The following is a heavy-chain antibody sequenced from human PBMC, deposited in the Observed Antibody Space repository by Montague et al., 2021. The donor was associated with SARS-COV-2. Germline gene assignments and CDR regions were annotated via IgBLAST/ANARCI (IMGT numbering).Heavy chain of an antibody. V-gene: IGHV3-33*01. D-gene: IGHD3-16*01. J-gene: IGHJ4*02. Sequence: SLRLSCAGTGFTFSNFGIHWVRQGPGKGLEWVAVIWYDGSKKYYADSVKGRFTISRDNSKNTVYLEMNSLRVEDTAVYYCARGNLWVGCWFADWGQGTLVTVSS. CDR3: ARGNLWVGCWFAD. CDR2: IWYDGSKK. CDR1: GFTFSNFG.